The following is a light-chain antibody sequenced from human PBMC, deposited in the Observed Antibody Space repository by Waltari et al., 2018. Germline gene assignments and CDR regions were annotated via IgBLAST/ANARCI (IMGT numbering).Light chain of an antibody. J-gene: IGKJ2*01. CDR2: DAS. CDR1: QSVSSY. CDR3: QQRSNWPKYT. Sequence: EIVLTQSPATLSLSPGERATLSCRASQSVSSYLAWYPQKPGQAPRLLIHDASNRATGIPARFSGSGSGTDFTLTISSLEPEDFAVYYCQQRSNWPKYTFGQGTKLEIK. V-gene: IGKV3-11*01.